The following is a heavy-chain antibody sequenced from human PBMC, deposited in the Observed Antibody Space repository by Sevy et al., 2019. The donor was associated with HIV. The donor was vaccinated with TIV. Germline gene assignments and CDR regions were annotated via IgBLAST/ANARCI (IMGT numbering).Heavy chain of an antibody. CDR1: GASMSSNLYY. J-gene: IGHJ3*02. V-gene: IGHV4-39*01. CDR2: VYYSGKT. CDR3: ARLNVGLTTSAFDM. Sequence: SETLSLTCTVSGASMSSNLYYWGWIRQPPGKGLVWIGNVYYSGKTYYNPSLKNRVTISIDTSKNNFSLKLNSVTAADTALYYCARLNVGLTTSAFDMWGQGTMVTVSS. D-gene: IGHD1-26*01.